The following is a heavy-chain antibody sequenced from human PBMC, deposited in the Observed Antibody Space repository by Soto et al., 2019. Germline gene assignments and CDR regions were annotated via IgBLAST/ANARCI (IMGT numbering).Heavy chain of an antibody. CDR1: GDTISAGGYT. CDR2: TYHSGST. V-gene: IGHV4-30-2*01. Sequence: SETLCLTYDVSGDTISAGGYTWAWIRQPPGKALEWIGYTYHSGSTYYNPSLKSRVTISVDTSKNQFSLKLSSVTAADTAVYYCARILGYCISTSCYLPWPDWWFDPWGQGTLVTVSS. J-gene: IGHJ5*02. CDR3: ARILGYCISTSCYLPWPDWWFDP. D-gene: IGHD2-2*01.